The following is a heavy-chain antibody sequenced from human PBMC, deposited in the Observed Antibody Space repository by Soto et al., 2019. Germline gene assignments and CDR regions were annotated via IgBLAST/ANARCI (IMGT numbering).Heavy chain of an antibody. CDR2: ISYDGSTE. D-gene: IGHD5-12*01. CDR3: TKDDGYNDSTYYHYFGMDV. V-gene: IGHV3-30*18. Sequence: GSLRLSCAASGFTFSGYYMHWVRQAPGKGLEWVAVISYDGSTEYYADSVKGRFTISRDNSANRLFLQMNSLRPEDTAVYYCTKDDGYNDSTYYHYFGMDVWGQGTTVTVSS. J-gene: IGHJ6*02. CDR1: GFTFSGYY.